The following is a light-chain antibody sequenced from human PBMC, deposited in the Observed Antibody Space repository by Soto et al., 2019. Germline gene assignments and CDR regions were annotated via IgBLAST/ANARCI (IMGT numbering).Light chain of an antibody. CDR3: SSYAGSSTWV. V-gene: IGLV2-8*01. CDR2: EVS. J-gene: IGLJ2*01. CDR1: SSDVGAYNY. Sequence: QSAPTQPPSASGSPGQSATISCTGTSSDVGAYNYVSWYQQYPGKAPKLIIYEVSKRPSGVPNRFSGSKSGNTASLTVSGLQPEDEADYYCSSYAGSSTWVFGGGTKVTVL.